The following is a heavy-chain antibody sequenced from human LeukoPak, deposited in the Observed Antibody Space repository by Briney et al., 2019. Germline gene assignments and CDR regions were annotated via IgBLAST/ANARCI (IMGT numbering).Heavy chain of an antibody. CDR3: ATRIDCSSTSCYAKDNAFDI. CDR1: GGSISSGSYY. V-gene: IGHV4-61*02. Sequence: TSETLSLTCTVSGGSISSGSYYWSWIRQPAGKGLEWIGRIYTSGSTNYNPSLKSRVTISVDTSKNQFSLKLSSVTAADTAVYYCATRIDCSSTSCYAKDNAFDIWGQGTMVTVSS. D-gene: IGHD2-2*01. CDR2: IYTSGST. J-gene: IGHJ3*02.